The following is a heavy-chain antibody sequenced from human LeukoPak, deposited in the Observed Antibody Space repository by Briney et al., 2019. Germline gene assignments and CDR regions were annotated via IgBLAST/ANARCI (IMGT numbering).Heavy chain of an antibody. J-gene: IGHJ4*02. CDR2: TFYRSKWYN. CDR3: ARGSNYGSGSYLFDY. V-gene: IGHV6-1*01. CDR1: GDSVSSNSAA. Sequence: SQTLSLTCAISGDSVSSNSAAWSWIRQSPSRGLEWLGRTFYRSKWYNDYATSVKSRIIINPDTSKNLLSLQVNSVTPEDTAVYYCARGSNYGSGSYLFDYWGQGTLVTVSS. D-gene: IGHD3-10*01.